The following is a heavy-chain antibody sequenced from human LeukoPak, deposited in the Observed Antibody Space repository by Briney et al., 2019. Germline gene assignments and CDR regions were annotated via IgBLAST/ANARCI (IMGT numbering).Heavy chain of an antibody. D-gene: IGHD3-22*01. V-gene: IGHV3-7*01. CDR2: IKQDGSEK. J-gene: IGHJ4*02. CDR1: GFSVSSNY. Sequence: GGSLRLSCAASGFSVSSNYMSWVRQAPGKGLEWVANIKQDGSEKYYVDSVKGRFTISRDNAKNSLYLQMNSLRAEDTAVYYCARVMDHYYDSSGYIDYWGQGTLVTVSS. CDR3: ARVMDHYYDSSGYIDY.